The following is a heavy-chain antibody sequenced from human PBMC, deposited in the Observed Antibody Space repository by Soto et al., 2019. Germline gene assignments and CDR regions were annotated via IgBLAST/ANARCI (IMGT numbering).Heavy chain of an antibody. J-gene: IGHJ4*02. CDR3: ARDRGDYGDFN. V-gene: IGHV1-69*08. CDR2: IIPILGIA. D-gene: IGHD4-17*01. CDR1: GGTFSSYT. Sequence: HVQLMQSGAEVKKPGSSVKVSCKASGGTFSSYTIYWVRQAPGQGLEWMGRIIPILGIANYAQKFQGRVTITADKSTSTAYMELRSLRSEDTAVYYCARDRGDYGDFNWGQGTLVTVSS.